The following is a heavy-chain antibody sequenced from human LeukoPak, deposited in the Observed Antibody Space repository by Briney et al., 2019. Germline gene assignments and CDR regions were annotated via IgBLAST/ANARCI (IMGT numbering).Heavy chain of an antibody. CDR3: TRRGLWSFYYMDV. Sequence: PSETLSLTCDVYGGSLSDYYWTWIRQPPGKGLEWIGEINHGGNTNYNPSLKSRVTISVDTSKNQFSLTLTSVTAADTAVYYCTRRGLWSFYYMDVWGKGTTVTVSS. CDR1: GGSLSDYY. CDR2: INHGGNT. J-gene: IGHJ6*03. V-gene: IGHV4-34*01. D-gene: IGHD5-18*01.